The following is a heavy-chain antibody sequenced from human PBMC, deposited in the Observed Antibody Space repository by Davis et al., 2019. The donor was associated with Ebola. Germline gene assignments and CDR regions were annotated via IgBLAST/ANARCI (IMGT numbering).Heavy chain of an antibody. CDR3: AEDVDTAMV. Sequence: KIPCAASGFTFSSYAISWVRQAPGQGLEWMGGIIPIFGTANYAQKFQGRVTITADKSTSTAYMELSSLRSEDTAVYYCAEDVDTAMVWGQGTLVTVSS. V-gene: IGHV1-69*06. J-gene: IGHJ4*02. CDR1: GFTFSSYA. D-gene: IGHD5-18*01. CDR2: IIPIFGTA.